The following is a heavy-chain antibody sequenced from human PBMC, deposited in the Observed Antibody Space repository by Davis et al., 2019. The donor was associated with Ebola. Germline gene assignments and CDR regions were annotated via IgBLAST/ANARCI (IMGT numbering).Heavy chain of an antibody. J-gene: IGHJ4*02. CDR1: RYTFTGYY. CDR2: INPNSGGT. V-gene: IGHV1-2*06. CDR3: ARGLGIVLSLTATSDFDY. Sequence: ASVTVSCKASRYTFTGYYMHWVRQAPGQGLEWMGRINPNSGGTNYAQKFQGRVTMTRDTSISTAYMELSRLRSDDTAVYYCARGLGIVLSLTATSDFDYWGQGTLVTVSS. D-gene: IGHD5-12*01.